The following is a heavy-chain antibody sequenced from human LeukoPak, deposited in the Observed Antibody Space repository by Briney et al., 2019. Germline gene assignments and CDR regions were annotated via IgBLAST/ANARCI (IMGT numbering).Heavy chain of an antibody. D-gene: IGHD1-26*01. CDR3: ARGRSPRGYYYGMDV. J-gene: IGHJ6*02. Sequence: GGSLRLSCAASGFSFSSYVMHWVRQAPGKGLVYVSAISSNGGETYYADSVKGRFTISRDNSKNALYLQMGSLRVEDMAVYYCARGRSPRGYYYGMDVWGQGTTVTVS. CDR2: ISSNGGET. CDR1: GFSFSSYV. V-gene: IGHV3-64*02.